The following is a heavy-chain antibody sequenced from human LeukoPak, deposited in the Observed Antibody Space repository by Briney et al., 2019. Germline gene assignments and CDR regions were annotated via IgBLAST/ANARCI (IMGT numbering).Heavy chain of an antibody. CDR3: AKAVGSRGYYSLFDY. CDR1: GFTFSSYG. CDR2: ISYDGSNK. Sequence: PGRSLRLSCAASGFTFSSYGMHWVRQAPGKGLEWVAVISYDGSNKYYADSVKGRFTISRDNSKNTLYLQMNSLRAEDTAAYYCAKAVGSRGYYSLFDYWGQGTLVTVSS. V-gene: IGHV3-30*18. J-gene: IGHJ4*02. D-gene: IGHD3-22*01.